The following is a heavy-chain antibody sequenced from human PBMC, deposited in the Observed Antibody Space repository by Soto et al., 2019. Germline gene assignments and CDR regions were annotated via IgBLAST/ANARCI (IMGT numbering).Heavy chain of an antibody. J-gene: IGHJ4*02. CDR2: IRQDGGQM. CDR3: ARDREPASADS. Sequence: PGGSLRLSCVASRITFIGYWMSWVRQAPGRGLEWVATIRQDGGQMYYVDSVKGRFTVSRDNAKNTLYLQMNSLRAEDTAVYFCARDREPASADSWGQGALVTVSS. D-gene: IGHD3-10*01. V-gene: IGHV3-7*01. CDR1: RITFIGYW.